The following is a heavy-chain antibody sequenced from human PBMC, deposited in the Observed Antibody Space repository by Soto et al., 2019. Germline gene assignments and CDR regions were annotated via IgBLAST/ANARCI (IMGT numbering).Heavy chain of an antibody. Sequence: PSETLSLTCTVSGGSISGSSYYWGWIRQPPGKGLEWIGSIYYSGSTYYNPSLKSRVTISVDTSKNQFSLKLSSVTAADTAVYYCARQGRQWLDFGAFDIWGQGTMVTVSS. CDR2: IYYSGST. CDR1: GGSISGSSYY. V-gene: IGHV4-39*01. J-gene: IGHJ3*02. CDR3: ARQGRQWLDFGAFDI. D-gene: IGHD6-19*01.